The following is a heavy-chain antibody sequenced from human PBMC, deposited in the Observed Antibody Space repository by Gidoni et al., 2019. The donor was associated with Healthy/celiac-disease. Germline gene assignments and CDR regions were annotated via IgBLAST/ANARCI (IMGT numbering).Heavy chain of an antibody. D-gene: IGHD2-15*01. Sequence: EVQLVESGGGLVQPGGSLRLSCAASAFTFSSYWMHWVRQAPGKGLVWVSRINSDGSSTSYADSVKGRFTISRDNAKNTLYLQMNSLRAEDTAVYYCARDSGSGQAFDIWGQGTMVTVSS. CDR2: INSDGSST. J-gene: IGHJ3*02. V-gene: IGHV3-74*01. CDR3: ARDSGSGQAFDI. CDR1: AFTFSSYW.